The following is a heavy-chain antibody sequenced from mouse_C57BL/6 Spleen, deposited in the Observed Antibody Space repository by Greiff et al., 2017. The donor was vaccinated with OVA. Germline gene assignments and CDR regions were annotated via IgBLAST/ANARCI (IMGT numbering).Heavy chain of an antibody. CDR3: AREVAQATAWFAY. Sequence: VKLVESGPELVKPGASVKISCKASGYAFSSSWMNWVKQRPGKGLEWIGRIYPGDGDTNYNGKFKGKATLTADKSSSTAYMQLSSLTSEDSAVYFCAREVAQATAWFAYWGQGTLVTVSA. V-gene: IGHV1-82*01. CDR1: GYAFSSSW. J-gene: IGHJ3*01. CDR2: IYPGDGDT. D-gene: IGHD3-2*02.